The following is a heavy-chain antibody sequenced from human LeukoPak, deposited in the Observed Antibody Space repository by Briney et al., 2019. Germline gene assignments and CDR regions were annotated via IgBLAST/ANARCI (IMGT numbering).Heavy chain of an antibody. CDR3: ARGSLTGDDSFDI. D-gene: IGHD3-9*01. CDR1: GGSISSYY. Sequence: SETLSLTCTVSGGSISSYYWSWIRQPPGKGLEWIGYIYYSGSTNYNPSLKSRVTISVDRSKNQFSLKLNSVTAADTAVYYCARGSLTGDDSFDIWGQGTMVTVSS. V-gene: IGHV4-59*01. J-gene: IGHJ3*02. CDR2: IYYSGST.